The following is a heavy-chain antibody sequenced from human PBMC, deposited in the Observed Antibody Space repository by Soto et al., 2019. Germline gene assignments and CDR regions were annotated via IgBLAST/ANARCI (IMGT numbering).Heavy chain of an antibody. CDR3: ARGVGSSGWYGVYYYYYGMDV. Sequence: SVQVSCKASGYTFTSYAMHWVRQAPGQRLQWMGWINAGNGNTKYSQKFQGRVTITRDTSASTAYMELSSLRSEDTAVYYCARGVGSSGWYGVYYYYYGMDVWGQGTTVTVSS. V-gene: IGHV1-3*01. CDR1: GYTFTSYA. D-gene: IGHD6-19*01. CDR2: INAGNGNT. J-gene: IGHJ6*02.